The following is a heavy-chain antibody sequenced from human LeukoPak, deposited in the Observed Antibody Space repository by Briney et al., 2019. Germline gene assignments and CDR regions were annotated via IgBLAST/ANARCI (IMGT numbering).Heavy chain of an antibody. CDR3: ALTTYYDSSGYFPYFFDY. CDR2: IIPILGIA. CDR1: GGTFSSDT. Sequence: SVKVSCKASGGTFSSDTISWVRQAPGQGLEWMGRIIPILGIANYAQKFQGRVTITADKSTSTAYMELSSLRSEDTAVYYCALTTYYDSSGYFPYFFDYWGQGTLVTVSS. D-gene: IGHD3-22*01. J-gene: IGHJ4*02. V-gene: IGHV1-69*02.